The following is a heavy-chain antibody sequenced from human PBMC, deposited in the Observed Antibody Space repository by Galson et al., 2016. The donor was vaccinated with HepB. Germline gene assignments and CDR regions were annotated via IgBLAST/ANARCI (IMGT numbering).Heavy chain of an antibody. Sequence: ETLSLTCAVYGEPFSGHYWTWIRQPPGQGLEWIGEITQSGNTNYNPSLMGRVSMSADSSKNQFSLKLMSVTSADTAVYFCARGDVVPKTYTFGTQGLSLLRGRGIDHTVHHQNAMDVWGQGTTVTVSS. CDR1: GEPFSGHY. D-gene: IGHD3-10*01. V-gene: IGHV4-34*01. CDR3: ARGDVVPKTYTFGTQGLSLLRGRGIDHTVHHQNAMDV. CDR2: ITQSGNT. J-gene: IGHJ6*02.